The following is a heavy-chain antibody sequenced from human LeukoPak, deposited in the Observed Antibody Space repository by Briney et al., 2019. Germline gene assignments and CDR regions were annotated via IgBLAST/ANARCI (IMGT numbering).Heavy chain of an antibody. D-gene: IGHD3-22*01. Sequence: GASVKVSCKASGGTFSSHAISWVRQAPGQGLERMGRIIPMFGTANYAQKFQGRVTISTDESTSTAYMEVSSLRSEDTAVYYCASSMTDHYDSSGISFDYWSQGTLVTVSS. J-gene: IGHJ4*02. V-gene: IGHV1-69*05. CDR3: ASSMTDHYDSSGISFDY. CDR1: GGTFSSHA. CDR2: IIPMFGTA.